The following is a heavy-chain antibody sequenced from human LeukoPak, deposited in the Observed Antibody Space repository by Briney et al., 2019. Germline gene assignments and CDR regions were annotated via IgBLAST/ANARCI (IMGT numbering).Heavy chain of an antibody. CDR2: IHSGGTT. J-gene: IGHJ6*03. CDR3: ARDSPDGYTYGHCYYYMDV. V-gene: IGHV4-4*07. Sequence: SETLSLTCPVSGGSLTPYYWTWIRQSAGKGMEYIGRIHSGGTTNYNPSLRSRITMSVDTSKNQFSLRLTSVTAADTAIYYCARDSPDGYTYGHCYYYMDVWGKGTTITVSS. D-gene: IGHD5-18*01. CDR1: GGSLTPYY.